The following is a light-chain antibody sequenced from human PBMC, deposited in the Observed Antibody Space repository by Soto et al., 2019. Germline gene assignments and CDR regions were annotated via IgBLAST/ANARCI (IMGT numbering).Light chain of an antibody. Sequence: DIQMTQSPSSLSASVGDRVTISCRASQGIRTYLNWYQQKPGKAPKLLMYSASTLHSGVPSRFIGSCAGANFTLPTTSRQPQDFAPYYGKQRHRTPRRFAQGATVEVK. CDR2: SAS. V-gene: IGKV1-39*01. CDR3: KQRHRTPRR. CDR1: QGIRTY. J-gene: IGKJ1*01.